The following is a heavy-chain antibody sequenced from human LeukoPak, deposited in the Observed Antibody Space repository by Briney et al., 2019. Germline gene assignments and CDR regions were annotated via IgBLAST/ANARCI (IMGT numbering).Heavy chain of an antibody. Sequence: GGSLRLSCAASGFTFSSYEMNWVRQAPGKGLEWVSYISSSGSTIYYADSVKGRFTISRDNAKNSLYLQMNSLRAEDTAVYYCARSDSSGYYSVGSKFDYWGQGTLVTVSS. V-gene: IGHV3-48*03. CDR3: ARSDSSGYYSVGSKFDY. CDR2: ISSSGSTI. J-gene: IGHJ4*02. CDR1: GFTFSSYE. D-gene: IGHD3-22*01.